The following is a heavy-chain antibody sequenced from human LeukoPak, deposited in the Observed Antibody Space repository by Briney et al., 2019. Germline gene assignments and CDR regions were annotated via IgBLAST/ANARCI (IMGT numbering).Heavy chain of an antibody. CDR2: MYYTGTT. J-gene: IGHJ4*02. Sequence: SETLSLTCTVSGDSMNSHYWSWIRQPPGKGLEWIGYMYYTGTTNYNPSLKSRVTISIDASKNQFSLKLSSVTAADTAVYYCSGGGSVTYVGGDYWGQGTLVTVSS. D-gene: IGHD4-17*01. CDR3: SGGGSVTYVGGDY. CDR1: GDSMNSHY. V-gene: IGHV4-59*11.